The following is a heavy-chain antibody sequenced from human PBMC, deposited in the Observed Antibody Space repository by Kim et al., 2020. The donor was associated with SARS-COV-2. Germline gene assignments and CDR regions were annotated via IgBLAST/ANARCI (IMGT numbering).Heavy chain of an antibody. CDR3: ARASGDYPYY. CDR1: GASVSSGSYY. Sequence: SETLSLTCTVSGASVSSGSYYWSWIRQPPGQGLEWIGYISYSGSTNYNPSLKSRITISVDTSKNQFSLNLSSVTAADTALYYCARASGDYPYYWGQGTLV. CDR2: ISYSGST. V-gene: IGHV4-61*01. D-gene: IGHD4-17*01. J-gene: IGHJ4*02.